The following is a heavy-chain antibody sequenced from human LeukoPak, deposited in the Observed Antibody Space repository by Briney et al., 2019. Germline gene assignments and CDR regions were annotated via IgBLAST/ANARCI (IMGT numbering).Heavy chain of an antibody. D-gene: IGHD3-22*01. Sequence: GGSLRLSCSASGFTFSSYAMHWVREAPGKGLEYVSAISCNGGSTYYADSVKGRFTISRDNSKNTLYLQMSSLRAEDTAVYYCVKARYYYDSSGYFDAFDIWGQGTMVTVSS. V-gene: IGHV3-64D*09. CDR1: GFTFSSYA. CDR2: ISCNGGST. CDR3: VKARYYYDSSGYFDAFDI. J-gene: IGHJ3*02.